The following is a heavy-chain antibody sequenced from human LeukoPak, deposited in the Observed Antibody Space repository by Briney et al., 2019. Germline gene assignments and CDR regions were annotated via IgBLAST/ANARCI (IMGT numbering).Heavy chain of an antibody. D-gene: IGHD3-10*01. CDR2: ISSSSSYI. Sequence: GGSLRLSCTASGFTFGDYAMSWFRQAPGKGLEWVSSISSSSSYIYYADSVKGRFTISRDNAKNSLYLQMNSLRAEDTAVYYCARVGYYGSGSYSYDAFDIWGQGTMVTVSS. CDR3: ARVGYYGSGSYSYDAFDI. V-gene: IGHV3-21*01. J-gene: IGHJ3*02. CDR1: GFTFGDYA.